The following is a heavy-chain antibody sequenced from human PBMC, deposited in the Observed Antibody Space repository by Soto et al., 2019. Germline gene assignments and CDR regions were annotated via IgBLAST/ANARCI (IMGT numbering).Heavy chain of an antibody. V-gene: IGHV4-59*08. J-gene: IGHJ6*02. CDR2: IKYNGDS. D-gene: IGHD3-10*01. CDR1: GGSISNYY. CDR3: ARHGFGSLHGLVDV. Sequence: QVQFQESGPGLVKPSETLSLTCTVSGGSISNYYCSWFRQPPGKGLEWIGYIKYNGDSAYNFSLKGPVPMSMDTSKTQFSLMLESVTATDTAVYYCARHGFGSLHGLVDVWGQGTTVIVSS.